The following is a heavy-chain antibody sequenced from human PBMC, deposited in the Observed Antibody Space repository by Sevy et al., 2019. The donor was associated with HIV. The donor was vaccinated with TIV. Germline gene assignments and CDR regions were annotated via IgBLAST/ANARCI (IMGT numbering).Heavy chain of an antibody. D-gene: IGHD3-16*02. CDR1: GFTFSNYW. J-gene: IGHJ4*02. Sequence: GGSLRLSCAASGFTFSNYWMTWVRQAPGKGLEWVAHIKQDGSEKHYVYSVKGRFTISRDNSKNSVYLQMNSLRAEDXAVYFCAREGYYDYIWGSYRYFNDYWGQGTLVTVSS. CDR3: AREGYYDYIWGSYRYFNDY. V-gene: IGHV3-7*03. CDR2: IKQDGSEK.